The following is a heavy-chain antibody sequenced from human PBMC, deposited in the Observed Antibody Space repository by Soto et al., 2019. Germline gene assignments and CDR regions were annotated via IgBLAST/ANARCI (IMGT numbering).Heavy chain of an antibody. J-gene: IGHJ4*02. V-gene: IGHV3-13*01. CDR3: ARAIFGVIDY. CDR2: IGTAGDT. CDR1: GFTFSSYD. D-gene: IGHD3-3*01. Sequence: EVQLVESGGGLVQPGGSLRLSCAASGFTFSSYDMHLVRQATGKGLEWVSAIGTAGDTYYPGSVKGRFAISRENAKNSLYLQMNSLRAGDTAVYYCARAIFGVIDYWGQGTLVTVSS.